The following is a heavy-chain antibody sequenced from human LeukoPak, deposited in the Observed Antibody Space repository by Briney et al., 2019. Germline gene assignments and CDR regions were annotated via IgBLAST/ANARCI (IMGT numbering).Heavy chain of an antibody. V-gene: IGHV3-7*03. CDR3: ARERGRGRDSPWFDY. CDR2: IKQDGSEK. D-gene: IGHD3-16*01. CDR1: GFTFSNFW. J-gene: IGHJ4*02. Sequence: QTGGSLRLSCAASGFTFSNFWMSWVRQAPGKGLEWVANIKQDGSEKHYVDSVKGRFTISRDNSKNTLYLQMYGLRAEDTAVYYCARERGRGRDSPWFDYWGQGTLVTVSS.